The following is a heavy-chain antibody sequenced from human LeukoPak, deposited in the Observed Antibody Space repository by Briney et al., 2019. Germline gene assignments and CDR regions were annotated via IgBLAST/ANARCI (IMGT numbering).Heavy chain of an antibody. J-gene: IGHJ6*03. D-gene: IGHD6-13*01. CDR1: GFTFSSYE. CDR3: ARCGSSSYYYYYMDV. CDR2: ISSSGSTI. Sequence: PGGSLRLSCVASGFTFSSYEMNWVRQAPGKGLEWVSYISSSGSTIYYADSVKGRFTISRDNAKNSLYLQMNSLRAEDTAVYYCARCGSSSYYYYYMDVWGKGTTVTVS. V-gene: IGHV3-48*03.